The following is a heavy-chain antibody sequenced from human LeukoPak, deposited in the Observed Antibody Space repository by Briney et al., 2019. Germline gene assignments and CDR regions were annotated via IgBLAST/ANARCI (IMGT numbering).Heavy chain of an antibody. J-gene: IGHJ4*02. CDR3: ASTSGSYYPYYFDY. CDR1: GFTFSTYS. CDR2: ISSSSSYI. Sequence: PGGSLRLSCAASGFTFSTYSMNRVRQAPGKGLEWVSSISSSSSYIYYADSMKGRFTISRDDATNSLYLQMNTPRAEDTAVYYCASTSGSYYPYYFDYWGQGTLVTVSS. V-gene: IGHV3-21*01. D-gene: IGHD1-26*01.